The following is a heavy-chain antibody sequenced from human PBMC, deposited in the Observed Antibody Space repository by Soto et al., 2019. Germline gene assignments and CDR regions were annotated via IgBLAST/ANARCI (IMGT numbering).Heavy chain of an antibody. J-gene: IGHJ4*02. CDR1: GYTFTSYG. D-gene: IGHD3-22*01. V-gene: IGHV1-18*01. CDR3: ARSYYYDSTGYYPPDY. CDR2: ISAYNGNT. Sequence: QVQLVQSGAEVRKPGASVNVSCKASGYTFTSYGISWVRQAPGQGLEWMGWISAYNGNTNYAQKFQGRVTMTTDTSTSTAYMELRSLRSDDTAVYYCARSYYYDSTGYYPPDYWGQGTLVTVSS.